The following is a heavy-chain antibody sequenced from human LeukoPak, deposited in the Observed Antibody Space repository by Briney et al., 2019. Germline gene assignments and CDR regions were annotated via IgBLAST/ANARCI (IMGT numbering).Heavy chain of an antibody. J-gene: IGHJ3*02. Sequence: GGSLRLSCAASGFTFSSYAMHWVRQAPGKGLEWVAVISYDGSNKYYADSVKGRFTISRDNSKNTLYLQMNSLRAEDTAVYYCARDRGRYQLLIGAFDIWGQGTMVTVSS. D-gene: IGHD2-2*01. CDR3: ARDRGRYQLLIGAFDI. V-gene: IGHV3-30-3*01. CDR1: GFTFSSYA. CDR2: ISYDGSNK.